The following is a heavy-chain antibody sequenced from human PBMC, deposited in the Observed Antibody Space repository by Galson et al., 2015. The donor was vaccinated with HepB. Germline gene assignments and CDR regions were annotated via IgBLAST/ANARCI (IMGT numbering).Heavy chain of an antibody. CDR2: ISSSSSYI. J-gene: IGHJ4*02. CDR1: GFTFSSYS. CDR3: AKDGMVRGVIYYFDY. Sequence: SLRLSCAASGFTFSSYSMNWVRQAPGKGLEWVSSISSSSSYIYYADSVKGRFTISRDNAKNTLYLQMNSLRAEDTAVYYCAKDGMVRGVIYYFDYWGQGTLVTVSS. V-gene: IGHV3-21*01. D-gene: IGHD3-10*01.